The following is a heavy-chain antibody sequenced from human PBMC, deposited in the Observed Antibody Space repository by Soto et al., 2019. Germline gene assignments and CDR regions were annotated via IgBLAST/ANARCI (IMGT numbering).Heavy chain of an antibody. J-gene: IGHJ4*02. CDR3: AKWNGYGDH. V-gene: IGHV3-23*01. CDR1: GFSLSTYG. Sequence: EVQLLESGGGLVQPGGSLRLSCTASGFSLSTYGVTWVRQAPGKGLEWVSGVSGGSGTTHYADSVKGRFTITTDNSENRAYRQMNSLRVEDTAVYYCAKWNGYGDHWGQGTLVTVS. D-gene: IGHD1-1*01. CDR2: VSGGSGTT.